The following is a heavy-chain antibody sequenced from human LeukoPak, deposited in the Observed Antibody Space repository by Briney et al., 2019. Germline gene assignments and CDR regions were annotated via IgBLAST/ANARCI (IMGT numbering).Heavy chain of an antibody. V-gene: IGHV3-48*03. Sequence: GGSLRLSCAASGFTFSSYEMNWVRQAPGKGLEWVSYISSSGSTIYYADSVKGRFTISRDNAKNSLYLQMNSLRTEDTALYYCAKDIEAYYYDSSGYFPGYWGQGTLVTVSS. J-gene: IGHJ4*02. CDR2: ISSSGSTI. CDR1: GFTFSSYE. D-gene: IGHD3-22*01. CDR3: AKDIEAYYYDSSGYFPGY.